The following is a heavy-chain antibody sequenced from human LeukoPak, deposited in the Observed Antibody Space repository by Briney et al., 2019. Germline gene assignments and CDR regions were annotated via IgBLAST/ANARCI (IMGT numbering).Heavy chain of an antibody. V-gene: IGHV1-69*13. Sequence: SVKVSCKASGGTFSSYAISWVRQAPGQGLEWMGGIIPIFGTANYAQKFQGRVTITADESTSTAYMELSSLRSEDTAVYYCARPHYYDSSGYLFPNAFDIWGQGTMVTVSS. CDR2: IIPIFGTA. CDR1: GGTFSSYA. J-gene: IGHJ3*02. D-gene: IGHD3-22*01. CDR3: ARPHYYDSSGYLFPNAFDI.